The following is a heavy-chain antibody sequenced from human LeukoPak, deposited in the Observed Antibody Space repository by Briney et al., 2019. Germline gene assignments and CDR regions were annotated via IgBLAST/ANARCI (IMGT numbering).Heavy chain of an antibody. CDR2: ISFSGSPT. D-gene: IGHD3-22*01. CDR1: GFTFSDYY. V-gene: IGHV3-11*01. J-gene: IGHJ4*02. CDR3: ARDRAYYYDSSGYYCFDH. Sequence: NPGGSLRLSCAASGFTFSDYYMSWIRQAPGKGLEWVSYISFSGSPTQYADSVKGRFTISRDNAKNSLYLQMNSLRVEDTAVYYCARDRAYYYDSSGYYCFDHWGQGTLVTVSS.